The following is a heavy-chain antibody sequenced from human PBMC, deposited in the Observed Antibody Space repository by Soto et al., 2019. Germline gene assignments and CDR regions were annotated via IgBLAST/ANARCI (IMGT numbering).Heavy chain of an antibody. CDR2: ISGSGGST. J-gene: IGHJ3*02. CDR3: AKPQYYYDSSPAFDI. CDR1: GFTFRSSS. V-gene: IGHV3-23*01. Sequence: PGGSLRLSCEASGFTFRSSSMSWVRHARGKGLEWVSAISGSGGSTYYADTVKGRFTISRDNSKTTLYLQMNSLRAEDTAVYYCAKPQYYYDSSPAFDIWGQGTMITVS. D-gene: IGHD3-22*01.